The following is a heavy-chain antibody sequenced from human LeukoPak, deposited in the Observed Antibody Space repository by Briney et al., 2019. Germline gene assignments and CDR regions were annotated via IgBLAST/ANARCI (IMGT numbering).Heavy chain of an antibody. CDR1: GFTFSDYY. CDR3: ARDPSIAAAVEDY. V-gene: IGHV3-11*01. J-gene: IGHJ4*02. Sequence: GGSLRLSCAASGFTFSDYYMSWIRQAPGKGLEWVSYISSSGSTIYYADSVKGRFTISRDNAKNSLYLQMNSLRAEDTAVYYCARDPSIAAAVEDYWGQGTLVTVSS. CDR2: ISSSGSTI. D-gene: IGHD6-13*01.